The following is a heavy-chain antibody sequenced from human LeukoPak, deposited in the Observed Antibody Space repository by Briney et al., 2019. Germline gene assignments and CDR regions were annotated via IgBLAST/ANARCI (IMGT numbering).Heavy chain of an antibody. CDR1: GGTFSSYA. D-gene: IGHD6-19*01. CDR2: ISAYNGNT. CDR3: ARDRSSGSYYFDY. J-gene: IGHJ4*02. V-gene: IGHV1-18*01. Sequence: EASVKVSCKASGGTFSSYAISWVRQAPGQGLEWMGWISAYNGNTNYAQKLQGRVTMTTDTSTSTAYMELRSLRSDDTAVYYCARDRSSGSYYFDYWGQGTLVTVSS.